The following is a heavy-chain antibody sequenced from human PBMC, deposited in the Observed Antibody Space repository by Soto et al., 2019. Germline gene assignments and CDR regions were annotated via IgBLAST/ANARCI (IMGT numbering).Heavy chain of an antibody. D-gene: IGHD3-3*01. CDR2: IIPILGTA. CDR1: GGTFSSYT. V-gene: IGHV1-69*08. Sequence: SVKVSCKASGGTFSSYTISWVRQAPGQGLEWMGRIIPILGTANYAQKFQGRVTITADESTSTAYMELSSLRSEDTAVYYCARDDFWSGYPPRIYYYYGMDVWGQGTTVTVSS. J-gene: IGHJ6*02. CDR3: ARDDFWSGYPPRIYYYYGMDV.